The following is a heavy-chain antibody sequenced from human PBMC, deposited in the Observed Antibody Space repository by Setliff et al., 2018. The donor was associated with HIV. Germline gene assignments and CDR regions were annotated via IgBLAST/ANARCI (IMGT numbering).Heavy chain of an antibody. Sequence: PGGSLRLSCAASGFTFSSYSMNWVRQAPGKGLEWVSSISSSSTYIYYADSVRGRFTISRDNAKSSLYLQMNSLRAEDTAVYYCARVGVGATVFFDYWGQGTLVTVSS. CDR2: ISSSSTYI. V-gene: IGHV3-21*01. CDR3: ARVGVGATVFFDY. D-gene: IGHD1-26*01. J-gene: IGHJ4*02. CDR1: GFTFSSYS.